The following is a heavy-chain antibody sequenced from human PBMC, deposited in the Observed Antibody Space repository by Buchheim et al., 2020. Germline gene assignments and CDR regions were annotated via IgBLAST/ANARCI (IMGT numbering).Heavy chain of an antibody. CDR2: ISGSDSGT. Sequence: EVQLLESGGGLVQPGGSLRLSCAASGFTFSTYAMSWVRQAPGKGLEWVSTISGSDSGTYYADSVKGRFTISRDNSKKTVDRQMNSLRVEDTAIYYCAKDDRYRSSWYFDYWGQGTL. V-gene: IGHV3-23*01. D-gene: IGHD6-13*01. J-gene: IGHJ4*02. CDR3: AKDDRYRSSWYFDY. CDR1: GFTFSTYA.